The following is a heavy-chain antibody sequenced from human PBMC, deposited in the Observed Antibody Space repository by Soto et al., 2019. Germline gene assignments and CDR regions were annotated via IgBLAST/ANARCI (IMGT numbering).Heavy chain of an antibody. V-gene: IGHV3-30*02. CDR3: AKENRILDY. CDR2: IWYDGSNE. J-gene: IGHJ4*02. CDR1: GFSFTGFD. Sequence: PGGSLRLSCAASGFSFTGFDMHWVRQAPGKGLEWVAVIWYDGSNEYFADSVKGRFTISRDNSKNTVYLQMNSLRAEDTAVYYCAKENRILDYWGLGTLVTVSS.